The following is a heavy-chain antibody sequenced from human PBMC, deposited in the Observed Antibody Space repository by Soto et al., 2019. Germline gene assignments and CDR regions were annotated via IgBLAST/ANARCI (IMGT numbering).Heavy chain of an antibody. J-gene: IGHJ4*02. CDR2: IYSGGST. D-gene: IGHD2-2*01. Sequence: ESGGGLVQPGGSLRLSCAASGFTVSSNYMSWVRQAPGKGLEWVSVIYSGGSTYYADSVKGRFTISRDNSKNTLYLQMNSLRAEDTAVYYCARHPSSEYYFDYWGQGTLVTVSS. CDR3: ARHPSSEYYFDY. V-gene: IGHV3-66*04. CDR1: GFTVSSNY.